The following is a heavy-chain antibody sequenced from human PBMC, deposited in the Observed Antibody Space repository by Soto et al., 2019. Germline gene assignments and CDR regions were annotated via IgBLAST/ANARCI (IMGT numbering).Heavy chain of an antibody. CDR1: GYTFTSYG. J-gene: IGHJ5*02. V-gene: IGHV1-18*01. CDR3: ARQHQGITTIVVAPRTDWFDP. D-gene: IGHD3-22*01. CDR2: ISAYNGNT. Sequence: ASVKVSCKASGYTFTSYGISWVRQAPGQGLEWVGWISAYNGNTNYAQKLQGRVTMTTDTSTSTAYMELRSLRSDDTAVYYCARQHQGITTIVVAPRTDWFDPWGQGTLVTVSS.